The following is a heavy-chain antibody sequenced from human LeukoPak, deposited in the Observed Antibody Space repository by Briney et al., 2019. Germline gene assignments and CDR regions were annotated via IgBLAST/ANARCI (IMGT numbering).Heavy chain of an antibody. V-gene: IGHV3-69-1*01. CDR1: GFSFSVYS. D-gene: IGHD4-23*01. CDR3: ASYGGFTSATLVDLL. CDR2: ISSRSYT. Sequence: GGSLSLSCAASGFSFSVYSMNWVRQAPGKGLEWVSSISSRSYTDYADSVRGRFTISRDNAKNSLFLQMNSLRAEDTAVYYCASYGGFTSATLVDLLWGQGTLVTVSS. J-gene: IGHJ4*02.